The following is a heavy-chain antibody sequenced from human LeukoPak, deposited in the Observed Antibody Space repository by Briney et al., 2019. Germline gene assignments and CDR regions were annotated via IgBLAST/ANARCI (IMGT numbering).Heavy chain of an antibody. CDR2: INPSGGST. V-gene: IGHV1-46*03. Sequence: ASVKVSCKASGYTFTSYYMHWVRQAPGQGLEWMGIINPSGGSTSYAQKCQGRVTMTRDTSTSTVYMELSNLRSEDTAVYYCARTPVYYGMDVWGKGTTVTVSS. CDR3: ARTPVYYGMDV. CDR1: GYTFTSYY. J-gene: IGHJ6*04.